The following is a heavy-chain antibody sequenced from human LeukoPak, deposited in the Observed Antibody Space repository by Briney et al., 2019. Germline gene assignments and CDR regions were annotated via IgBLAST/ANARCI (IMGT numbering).Heavy chain of an antibody. D-gene: IGHD3-22*01. J-gene: IGHJ1*01. CDR2: ISGSGGST. CDR1: GFTFSNYD. Sequence: GGSLRLPCASSGFTFSNYDMSCVRQAPGKGLEWVSSISGSGGSTYYADSVKGRFTISRDNSKNTVYLQMNSLRAEDTAVYYCAKYSRDSSGYYLSYAEYFQHWGQGTLVTVSS. CDR3: AKYSRDSSGYYLSYAEYFQH. V-gene: IGHV3-23*01.